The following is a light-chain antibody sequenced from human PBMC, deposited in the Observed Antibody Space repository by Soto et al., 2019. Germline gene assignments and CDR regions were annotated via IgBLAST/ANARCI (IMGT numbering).Light chain of an antibody. J-gene: IGLJ1*01. CDR3: CSFTTNRTHV. V-gene: IGLV2-14*01. CDR1: SSDVGAYNY. Sequence: QSALTQPASVSGSPGQSITVSCTGTSSDVGAYNYVSWYQQHPGKAPKLMIYEVSNRPSGISNRFSGSKSDNTASLTVSGLQSEDEADYYCCSFTTNRTHVFGSGTKVNVL. CDR2: EVS.